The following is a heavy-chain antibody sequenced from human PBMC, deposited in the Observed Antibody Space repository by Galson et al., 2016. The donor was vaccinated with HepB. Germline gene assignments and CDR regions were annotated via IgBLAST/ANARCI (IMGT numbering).Heavy chain of an antibody. Sequence: SLRLSCAATGFIFTNYALHWVRQAPGKGLESVSVISHNGDTSYYADSVKGRFIISRDNSKNTLFLQMSSLRVEDTAVYYCVRVEYLGTPTVTFDFWGQGTLVTVSS. D-gene: IGHD4-17*01. V-gene: IGHV3-64D*09. CDR3: VRVEYLGTPTVTFDF. CDR2: ISHNGDTS. J-gene: IGHJ4*02. CDR1: GFIFTNYA.